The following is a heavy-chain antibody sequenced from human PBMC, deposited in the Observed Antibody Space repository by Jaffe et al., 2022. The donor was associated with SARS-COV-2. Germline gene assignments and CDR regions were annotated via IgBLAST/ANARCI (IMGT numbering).Heavy chain of an antibody. Sequence: QVQLVQSGAEVKKPGASVKVSCKASGYTFTSYGISWVRQAPGQGLEWMGWISAYNGNTNYAQKLQGRVTMTTDTSTSTAYMELRSLRSDDTAVYYCARDLTVGVVDILTGYPGRFDYWGQGTLVTVSS. CDR1: GYTFTSYG. CDR2: ISAYNGNT. D-gene: IGHD3-9*01. CDR3: ARDLTVGVVDILTGYPGRFDY. V-gene: IGHV1-18*01. J-gene: IGHJ4*02.